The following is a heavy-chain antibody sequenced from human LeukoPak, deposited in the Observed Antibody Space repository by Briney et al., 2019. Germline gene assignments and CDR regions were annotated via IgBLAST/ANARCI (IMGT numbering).Heavy chain of an antibody. J-gene: IGHJ4*02. CDR1: GYTFTSYD. V-gene: IGHV1-8*01. Sequence: ASVKVSCKASGYTFTSYDINWVRQATGQGLEWMGWMNPNSGNTGYAQKFRGRVTMTRNTSISTAYMELSSLRSEDTAVYYCARGLFYDSSGYTNLNYWGQGTLVTVSS. D-gene: IGHD3-22*01. CDR2: MNPNSGNT. CDR3: ARGLFYDSSGYTNLNY.